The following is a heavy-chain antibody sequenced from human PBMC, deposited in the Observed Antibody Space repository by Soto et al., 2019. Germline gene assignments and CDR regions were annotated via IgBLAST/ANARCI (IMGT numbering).Heavy chain of an antibody. D-gene: IGHD4-17*01. CDR3: ARVTVMEFFYYYYGMDV. J-gene: IGHJ6*02. CDR1: GFTFSSYS. V-gene: IGHV3-21*01. CDR2: ISSSSSYI. Sequence: GGSLRLSCAASGFTFSSYSMNWVRQAPGKGLEWVSSISSSSSYIYYADSVKGRFTISRDNAKNSLYLQMNSLRAEDTAVYYCARVTVMEFFYYYYGMDVWRQRTTVTVSS.